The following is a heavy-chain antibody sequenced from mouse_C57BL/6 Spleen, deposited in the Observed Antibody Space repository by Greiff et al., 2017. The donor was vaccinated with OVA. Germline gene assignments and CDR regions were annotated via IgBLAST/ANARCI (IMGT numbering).Heavy chain of an antibody. Sequence: EVKVEESGPGLVKPSQSLSLTCSVTGYSITSGYYWNWIRQFPGNKLEWMGYISYDGSNNYNPSLKNRISITRDTSKNQFFLKLNSVTTEDTATYYCVRVDDYDEAYWGQGTLVTVSA. V-gene: IGHV3-6*01. CDR2: ISYDGSN. D-gene: IGHD2-4*01. CDR1: GYSITSGYY. CDR3: VRVDDYDEAY. J-gene: IGHJ3*01.